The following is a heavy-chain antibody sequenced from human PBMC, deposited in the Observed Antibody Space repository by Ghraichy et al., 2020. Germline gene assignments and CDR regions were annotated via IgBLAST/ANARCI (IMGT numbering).Heavy chain of an antibody. CDR1: GFTFSSYA. J-gene: IGHJ4*02. V-gene: IGHV3-23*01. Sequence: GGSLRLSCAASGFTFSSYAMSWVRQAPGKGLEWVSAISGSGGSTYYADSVKGRFTISRDNSKNTLYLQMNSLRAEDTAVYYCAKEGEYDFWSGYSPLQTYFDYWGQGTLVTVSS. D-gene: IGHD3-3*01. CDR2: ISGSGGST. CDR3: AKEGEYDFWSGYSPLQTYFDY.